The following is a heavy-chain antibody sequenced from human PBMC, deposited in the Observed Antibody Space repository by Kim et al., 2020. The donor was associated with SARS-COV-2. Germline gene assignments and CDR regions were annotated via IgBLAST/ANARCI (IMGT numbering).Heavy chain of an antibody. J-gene: IGHJ6*02. Sequence: ASVKVSCKASGYTFTSYYMHWVRQAPGQGLEWMGIINPSGGSTSYAQKFQGRVTMTRDTSTSTVYMELSSLRSEDTAVYYCARDIVVVAAHYYYYGMDVGGPGTTVTVSS. V-gene: IGHV1-46*01. D-gene: IGHD2-15*01. CDR3: ARDIVVVAAHYYYYGMDV. CDR1: GYTFTSYY. CDR2: INPSGGST.